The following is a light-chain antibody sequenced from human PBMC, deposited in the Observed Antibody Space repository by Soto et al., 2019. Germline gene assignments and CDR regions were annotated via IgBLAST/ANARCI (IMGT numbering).Light chain of an antibody. Sequence: QSALTQPPSASGSPGQSVTISCPGTSSDVGAYNYVSWFQQHPGKAPKLMIHEVSKRPSGVPDRFSGSKSGNTASLTVSGLQAEDEADYYCSSYAGATRWVFGTGTKVTVL. CDR2: EVS. J-gene: IGLJ1*01. CDR3: SSYAGATRWV. V-gene: IGLV2-8*01. CDR1: SSDVGAYNY.